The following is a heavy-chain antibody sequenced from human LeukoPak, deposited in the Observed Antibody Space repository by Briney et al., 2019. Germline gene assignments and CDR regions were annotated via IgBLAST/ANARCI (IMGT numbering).Heavy chain of an antibody. CDR1: GFTFSEYS. CDR2: ISRSSSYI. J-gene: IGHJ4*02. V-gene: IGHV3-21*01. Sequence: GGSLRLSCVASGFTFSEYSMNWVRQAPGKGLEWVSSISRSSSYIYYADSVKGRFTISRDNAKNSLYLQMNSLRAEDTAVYYCAKGLGTNYGGYCTGGSCPVFWGQGTLVTVSS. CDR3: AKGLGTNYGGYCTGGSCPVF. D-gene: IGHD2-15*01.